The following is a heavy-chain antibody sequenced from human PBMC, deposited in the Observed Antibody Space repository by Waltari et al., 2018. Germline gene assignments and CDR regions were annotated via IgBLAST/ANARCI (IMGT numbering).Heavy chain of an antibody. CDR1: GYTFTDYY. D-gene: IGHD3-22*01. CDR3: ATGHVCLGYYDSSGSTDY. J-gene: IGHJ4*02. Sequence: EVQLVQSGAEVKKPGATVKISCKASGYTFTDYYMHWVQQAPGKGLEWMGRVDPEDGETIYAEKCQGRVTITADTSTDTAYMELSSLRSEDTAVYYWATGHVCLGYYDSSGSTDYWGQGTLVTVSS. V-gene: IGHV1-69-2*01. CDR2: VDPEDGET.